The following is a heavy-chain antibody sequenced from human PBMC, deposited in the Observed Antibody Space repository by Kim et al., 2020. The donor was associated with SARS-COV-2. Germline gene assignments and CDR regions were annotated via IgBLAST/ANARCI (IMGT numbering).Heavy chain of an antibody. CDR3: ARDPAYDSSVYAADC. D-gene: IGHD3-22*01. Sequence: GSVKVSCKASGYTFTSYGISWVRQAPGQGLEWMGWISVYNGNTNYAQNLQGRLTMTTDTSTSTAYMELRSLTSDDTAVYYWARDPAYDSSVYAADCWGQGTLVTVSS. V-gene: IGHV1-18*01. CDR1: GYTFTSYG. J-gene: IGHJ4*02. CDR2: ISVYNGNT.